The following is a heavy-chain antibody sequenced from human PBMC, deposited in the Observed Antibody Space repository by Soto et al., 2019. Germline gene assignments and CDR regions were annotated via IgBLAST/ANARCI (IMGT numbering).Heavy chain of an antibody. CDR3: TRAGGSSIAGSYFDY. J-gene: IGHJ4*02. V-gene: IGHV3-74*01. Sequence: GGSLRLSCAASGFTFSSYWMHWVRQAPGKGLVWVSRINSDGSSTTYADSVKGRFTMSRDNAKNTLYLQVNSLRAEDTAVYYCTRAGGSSIAGSYFDYWGQGTLVTVSS. D-gene: IGHD6-6*01. CDR2: INSDGSST. CDR1: GFTFSSYW.